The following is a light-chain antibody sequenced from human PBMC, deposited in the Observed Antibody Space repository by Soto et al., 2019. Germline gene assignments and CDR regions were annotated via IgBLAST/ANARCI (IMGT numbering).Light chain of an antibody. CDR1: SSNIGSNY. V-gene: IGLV1-47*01. Sequence: QSLLTQPPSASGTPGQRVTISCSGSSSNIGSNYVYWYQQLPGTAPKLLIYRNNQRPSGVPDRFSGSKSGTSASLAISGLRSEDEADYYCAAWDDSLNYVFGTGTKVTVL. J-gene: IGLJ1*01. CDR3: AAWDDSLNYV. CDR2: RNN.